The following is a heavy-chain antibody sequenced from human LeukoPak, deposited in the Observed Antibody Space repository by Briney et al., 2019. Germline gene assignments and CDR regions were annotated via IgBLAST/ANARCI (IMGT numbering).Heavy chain of an antibody. CDR2: ISSGNDYI. CDR3: AKGAYDYIEIAYFDY. V-gene: IGHV3-21*04. J-gene: IGHJ4*02. D-gene: IGHD5-12*01. Sequence: GGSLRLSCAVSGLTFSKYGMNWVRQAPGTGLEWVSSISSGNDYIHYADSVKGRFTISRDKSKNTLYLQMNSLRAEDTAVYYCAKGAYDYIEIAYFDYWGQGSLVTVSS. CDR1: GLTFSKYG.